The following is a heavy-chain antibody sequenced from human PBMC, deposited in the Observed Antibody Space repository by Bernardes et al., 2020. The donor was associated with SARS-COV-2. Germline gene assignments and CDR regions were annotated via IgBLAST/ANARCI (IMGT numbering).Heavy chain of an antibody. CDR1: GGSIAHSRYF. D-gene: IGHD2-8*01. CDR2: IYFTGST. CDR3: AGHGAVMHHYGVDV. Sequence: SETLSPTCIVSGGSIAHSRYFWGWIRQPPGRGLEWIGSIYFTGSTYYNPSLKSRVSLSVDTSKNHFSLSLNSVTAADSGLYYCAGHGAVMHHYGVDVWGQGTTVTVSS. J-gene: IGHJ6*02. V-gene: IGHV4-39*01.